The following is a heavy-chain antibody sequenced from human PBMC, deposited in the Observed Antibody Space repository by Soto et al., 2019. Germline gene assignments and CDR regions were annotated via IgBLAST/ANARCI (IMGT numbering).Heavy chain of an antibody. J-gene: IGHJ3*02. CDR3: ARRAGYGWGRKDAFDI. V-gene: IGHV1-8*01. CDR1: GYTFTTYD. Sequence: QVQLVQSGAEVKKPGASVKVSCKASGYTFTTYDINWVRQATGQGLEWMGWMNPNSGNTGYAQKLQERVTMTRHTSISIGYMELSSLRCEDKAVNYSARRAGYGWGRKDAFDIWGQGTMVTVSS. D-gene: IGHD3-10*01. CDR2: MNPNSGNT.